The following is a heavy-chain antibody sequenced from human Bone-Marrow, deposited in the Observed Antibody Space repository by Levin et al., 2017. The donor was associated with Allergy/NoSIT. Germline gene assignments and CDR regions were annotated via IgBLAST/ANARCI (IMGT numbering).Heavy chain of an antibody. J-gene: IGHJ3*01. CDR1: GLSFSDYN. CDR3: ASPREYCVTTTACYIAVDL. V-gene: IGHV3-21*06. CDR2: ISSGSTYI. Sequence: GGSLRLSCVGSGLSFSDYNMNWVRQAPGKGLEWVASISSGSTYIFYADSMKGRFTISRDNAKNSLFLQMNSLTVDDAGVYFCASPREYCVTTTACYIAVDLWGQGTTVTVSS. D-gene: IGHD2-15*01.